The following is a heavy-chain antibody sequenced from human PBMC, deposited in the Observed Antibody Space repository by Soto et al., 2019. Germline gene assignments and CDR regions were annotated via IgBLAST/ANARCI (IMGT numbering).Heavy chain of an antibody. Sequence: SETLSLTCTVSGSSIRSSSYHWGWIRQPPGKGLEWIGNIYYSGSTYYNPSLKSRVTISVDRSKNQFSLKLSSVTAADTAVYYCARGGVDYYDSSGYYFSPYYFDYWGQGTLVTVSS. CDR1: GSSIRSSSYH. J-gene: IGHJ4*02. V-gene: IGHV4-39*07. CDR2: IYYSGST. D-gene: IGHD3-22*01. CDR3: ARGGVDYYDSSGYYFSPYYFDY.